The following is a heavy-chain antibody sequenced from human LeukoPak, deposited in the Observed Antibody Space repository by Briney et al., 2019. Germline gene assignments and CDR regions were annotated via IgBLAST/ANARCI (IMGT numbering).Heavy chain of an antibody. D-gene: IGHD2-2*01. V-gene: IGHV1-18*04. Sequence: ASVKVSCKASGYTFTSYGISWVRPAPGKGLEWMGWICAYNGNTKYAQKLQGRVTMTTDTSTSTAYMELRSLRSDDTAVYYCARDGGYCSSTSCPKEYYYGMDVWGKGTTVTVSS. CDR3: ARDGGYCSSTSCPKEYYYGMDV. J-gene: IGHJ6*04. CDR2: ICAYNGNT. CDR1: GYTFTSYG.